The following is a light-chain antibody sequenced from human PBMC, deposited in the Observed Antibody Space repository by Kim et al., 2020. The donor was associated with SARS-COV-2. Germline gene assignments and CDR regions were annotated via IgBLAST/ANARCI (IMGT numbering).Light chain of an antibody. Sequence: QSALTQPASVSGSPGQSITISCTGTSSDVGSYKFVSWYQQHPGKAPKLIIYEVSKRPSGVSTRFSGSKSGSTASLTISGLLTEDEADYYCCSYAGSTTWVFGGGTQLTVL. CDR2: EVS. CDR1: SSDVGSYKF. J-gene: IGLJ3*02. V-gene: IGLV2-23*02. CDR3: CSYAGSTTWV.